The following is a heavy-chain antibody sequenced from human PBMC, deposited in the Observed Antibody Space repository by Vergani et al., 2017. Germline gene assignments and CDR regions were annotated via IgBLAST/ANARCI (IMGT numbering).Heavy chain of an antibody. CDR3: ARYNHGYYYGSGSYNYYYGMDV. CDR1: GFTVSSNY. Sequence: EVQLVESGGGLVQPGGSLRLSCAASGFTVSSNYMSWVRQAPGKGLEWVSVIYSGGSTYYADSVKGRFTISRHNSKNTLYLQMNSLRAEDTAVYYCARYNHGYYYGSGSYNYYYGMDVWGQGTTVTVSS. V-gene: IGHV3-53*04. CDR2: IYSGGST. D-gene: IGHD3-10*01. J-gene: IGHJ6*02.